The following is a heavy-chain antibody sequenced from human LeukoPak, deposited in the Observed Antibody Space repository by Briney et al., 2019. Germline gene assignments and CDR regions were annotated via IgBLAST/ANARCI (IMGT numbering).Heavy chain of an antibody. CDR1: GGTFSSYA. D-gene: IGHD3-3*01. CDR3: ARGVTIFGVVNTAAYYYYYMDV. Sequence: SVCVSCKASGGTFSSYAISWVRQAPGQGLEWMGGIIPIFGTANYAQKFQGRVTITTDESTSTAYMELSSLRSDDTAVYYCARGVTIFGVVNTAAYYYYYMDVGGRGTTVTVSS. J-gene: IGHJ6*03. CDR2: IIPIFGTA. V-gene: IGHV1-69*05.